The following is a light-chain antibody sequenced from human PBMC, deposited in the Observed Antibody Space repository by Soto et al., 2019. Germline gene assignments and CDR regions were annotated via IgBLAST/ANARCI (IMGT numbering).Light chain of an antibody. CDR1: SSDVGGYNY. V-gene: IGLV2-14*01. J-gene: IGLJ2*01. CDR2: DVS. CDR3: GSYISSSTLVV. Sequence: QSALTQPASVSGSPGQSITISCTGTSSDVGGYNYVSWYQRHPGKAPKLMIYDVSNRPSGVSNRFSGSKSSNTASLTISGLQAEDEADYYCGSYISSSTLVVFGGGTKLTVL.